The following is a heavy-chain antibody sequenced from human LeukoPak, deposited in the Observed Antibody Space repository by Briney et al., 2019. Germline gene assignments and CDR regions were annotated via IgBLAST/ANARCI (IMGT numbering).Heavy chain of an antibody. D-gene: IGHD3-3*01. CDR3: AKFGSPYYDFWSGYFGDSCFDY. CDR2: ISSSDSTI. CDR1: GFTFSDYY. V-gene: IGHV3-11*01. J-gene: IGHJ4*02. Sequence: PGGXXRLSCAASGFTFSDYYMSWIRQAPGKGLEWVSYISSSDSTIYSADSVKGRFTISRDNSKKTLYLQMNRLRAEDTAVYYCAKFGSPYYDFWSGYFGDSCFDYWGQGTLVTVSS.